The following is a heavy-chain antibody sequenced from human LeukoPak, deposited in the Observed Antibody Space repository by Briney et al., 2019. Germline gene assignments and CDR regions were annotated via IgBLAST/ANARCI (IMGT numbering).Heavy chain of an antibody. CDR3: ASERRITMVRGVIHSMFDY. V-gene: IGHV4-59*01. CDR1: GGSISSYY. J-gene: IGHJ4*02. D-gene: IGHD3-10*01. Sequence: SETLSLTCTVSGGSISSYYWSWIRQPPGKGLEWIGYIYYSGSTNYNPSLKSRVTISVDTSKNQFSLKLSSVTAADTAVYYCASERRITMVRGVIHSMFDYWGQGTLVTVSS. CDR2: IYYSGST.